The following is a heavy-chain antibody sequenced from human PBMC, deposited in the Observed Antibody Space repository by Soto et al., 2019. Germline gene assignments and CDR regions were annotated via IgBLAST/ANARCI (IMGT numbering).Heavy chain of an antibody. D-gene: IGHD3-22*01. CDR1: GGSISSGGYY. Sequence: SSETLSLTCTVSGGSISSGGYYWSWIRQHPGKGLEWIGYIYYSGSTYYNPSLKSRVTISVDTSKNQFSLKLSSVTAADTAVYYCARARAYYYDSSGSPADAFDIWGQGTMVTVSS. CDR2: IYYSGST. V-gene: IGHV4-31*03. J-gene: IGHJ3*02. CDR3: ARARAYYYDSSGSPADAFDI.